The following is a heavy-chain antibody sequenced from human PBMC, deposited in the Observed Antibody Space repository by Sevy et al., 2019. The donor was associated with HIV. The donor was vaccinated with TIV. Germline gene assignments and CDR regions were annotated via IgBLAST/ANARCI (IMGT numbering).Heavy chain of an antibody. CDR2: INWNGGST. V-gene: IGHV3-20*04. CDR1: GFTFDDYS. J-gene: IGHJ6*03. D-gene: IGHD1-26*01. Sequence: GGSLRLSCAASGFTFDDYSMTWVRQAPGKGLEWVSVINWNGGSTGYADSVKGRFTISRDNAKNSLYLQMNSLRAEDTALYYCAREIAGGIYLEGYYYRDVWGQGTTVTVSS. CDR3: AREIAGGIYLEGYYYRDV.